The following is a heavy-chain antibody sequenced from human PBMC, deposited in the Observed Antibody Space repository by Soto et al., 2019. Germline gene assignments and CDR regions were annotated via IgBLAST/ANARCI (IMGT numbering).Heavy chain of an antibody. Sequence: QVQLVQSRAEVKKPGASVQVSCKASGYTFTSYDINWVRQATAQGLEWMGWMSPNSGNTGYGQKFHGRVTMTRNTSISTAYMELSSLRSEDTAVYYCARERTVPSMTSWGQGTLVTVSS. J-gene: IGHJ4*02. CDR1: GYTFTSYD. V-gene: IGHV1-8*01. CDR3: ARERTVPSMTS. CDR2: MSPNSGNT. D-gene: IGHD1-1*01.